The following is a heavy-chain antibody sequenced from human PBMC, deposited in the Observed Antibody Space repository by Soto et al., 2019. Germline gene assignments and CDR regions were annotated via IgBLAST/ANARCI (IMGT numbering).Heavy chain of an antibody. J-gene: IGHJ5*01. CDR3: ARGRYCLTGRCFPNWFDS. V-gene: IGHV4-30-4*01. Sequence: SETLSLTCSVSGDSISNLDYFWAWIRQPPGQALEYIGYIYKSATTYYNPSFESRVAISVDTLKSQFSLDVTSVTAADTAVYFCARGRYCLTGRCFPNWFDSWGQGALVTVSS. CDR1: GDSISNLDYF. D-gene: IGHD7-27*01. CDR2: IYKSATT.